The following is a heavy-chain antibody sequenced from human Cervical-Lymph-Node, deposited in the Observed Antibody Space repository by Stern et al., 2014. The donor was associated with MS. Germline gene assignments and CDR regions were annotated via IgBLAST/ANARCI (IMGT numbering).Heavy chain of an antibody. CDR3: ARALAVGTTKSQPDC. CDR2: ISSDGSST. J-gene: IGHJ4*02. Sequence: EVQLLESGGGLVQPGGSLRLSCAASGFTFSNYWMHWVRQAPGKGLVWVSRISSDGSSTNYPDSVKGRFAISRDNAENTLYLQMNSLRAEDTAVYYCARALAVGTTKSQPDCWGQGTLVTVSS. D-gene: IGHD1-26*01. CDR1: GFTFSNYW. V-gene: IGHV3-74*02.